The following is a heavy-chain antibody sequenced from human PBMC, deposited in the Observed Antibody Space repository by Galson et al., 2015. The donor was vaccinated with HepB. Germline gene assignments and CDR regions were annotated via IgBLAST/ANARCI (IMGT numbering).Heavy chain of an antibody. CDR2: ISYDGSNK. Sequence: SLRLSCAASGFTFSSYAMHWVRQAPGKGLEWVAVISYDGSNKYYADSVKGRFTISRDNSKNTLYLQMNSLRAEDTAVYYCARTVTGWYWFDPWGQGTLVTVSS. CDR1: GFTFSSYA. CDR3: ARTVTGWYWFDP. V-gene: IGHV3-30-3*01. D-gene: IGHD6-19*01. J-gene: IGHJ5*02.